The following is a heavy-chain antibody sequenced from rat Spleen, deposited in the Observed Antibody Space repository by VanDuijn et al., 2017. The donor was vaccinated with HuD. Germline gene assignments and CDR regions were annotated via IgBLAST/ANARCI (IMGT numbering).Heavy chain of an antibody. V-gene: IGHV5-7*01. CDR1: GFTFSDYN. D-gene: IGHD4-2*01. Sequence: EVQLVESGGGLVQPGRSLKLSCAASGFTFSDYNMAWVRQAPKKGLEWVATISYDGSSTYYRDSVKGRFTISRDNAKSTLYLQMDSLRSEDTATYYCARHWSYWGQGVMVTVSS. J-gene: IGHJ2*01. CDR2: ISYDGSST. CDR3: ARHWSY.